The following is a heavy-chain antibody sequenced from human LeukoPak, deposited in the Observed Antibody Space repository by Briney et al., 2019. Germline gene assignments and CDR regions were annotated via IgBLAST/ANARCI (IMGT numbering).Heavy chain of an antibody. D-gene: IGHD1-1*01. CDR1: GYTFTSYG. CDR2: ISAYNGNT. J-gene: IGHJ4*02. CDR3: ARGRPGMSAGKPTDY. Sequence: ASVKVSCTASGYTFTSYGISWVRQAPGQGLEWMGWISAYNGNTNYAQKLQGRVTMTTDTSTSTAYMELRSLRSDDTAVYYCARGRPGMSAGKPTDYLGQGTLVTVSS. V-gene: IGHV1-18*01.